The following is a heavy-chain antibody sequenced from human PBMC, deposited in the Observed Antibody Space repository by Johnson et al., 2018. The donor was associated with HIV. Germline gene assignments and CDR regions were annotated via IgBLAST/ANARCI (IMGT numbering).Heavy chain of an antibody. CDR1: GFTVSSNY. D-gene: IGHD6-19*01. CDR3: ARISGGYSPAFDI. J-gene: IGHJ3*02. CDR2: IYSGGST. V-gene: IGHV3-66*01. Sequence: VQLVESGGGLVQPGGSLRLSCAASGFTVSSNYMSWVRQAPGKGLEWVSVIYSGGSTYYADSVKGRFTISRDNAKNSLYLQMNSLRAGDTAVYYCARISGGYSPAFDIWGQGTMVTVSS.